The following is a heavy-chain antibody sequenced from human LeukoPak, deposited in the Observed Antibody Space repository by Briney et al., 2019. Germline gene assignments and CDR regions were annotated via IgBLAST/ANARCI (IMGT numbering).Heavy chain of an antibody. CDR3: TTDQVAGPSYRHYFDY. V-gene: IGHV3-15*01. CDR1: GFTFSNAW. J-gene: IGHJ4*02. D-gene: IGHD6-19*01. CDR2: IKSKADGGTT. Sequence: GGSLRLSCAASGFTFSNAWMSWVRQAPGKGLEWVGRIKSKADGGTTDYAAPVKGKFTISRDDSKNTLYLQMNSLTTEDTAVYSCTTDQVAGPSYRHYFDYWGQGALVTVPS.